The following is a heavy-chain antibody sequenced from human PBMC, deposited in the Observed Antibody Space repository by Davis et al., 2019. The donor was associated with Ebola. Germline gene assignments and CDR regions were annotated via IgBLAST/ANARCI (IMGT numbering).Heavy chain of an antibody. CDR1: GFTFSSYG. D-gene: IGHD6-13*01. V-gene: IGHV3-33*08. J-gene: IGHJ4*02. CDR3: GRSSSWYEGYYFDY. CDR2: IWYDGSNK. Sequence: PGGSLRLSCAASGFTFSSYGMHWVRQAPGKGLEWVAVIWYDGSNKYYADSVKGRFTISRDNSKNTLYLQMNSLRAEDTAVYYCGRSSSWYEGYYFDYWGQGTLVTVSS.